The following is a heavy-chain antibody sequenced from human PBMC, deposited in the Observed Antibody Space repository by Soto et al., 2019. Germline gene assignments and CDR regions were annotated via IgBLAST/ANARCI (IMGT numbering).Heavy chain of an antibody. Sequence: QLQLQESGPGLVKPSETLSLTCTVSGGSISSSSYYWGWIRQPPGKGLEWIGSIYYSGSTYYNPSLKSRVTISVDTSTNQFSLKLSSVTAADTAVYYCARQATIFGVAHDAFDIWGQGTMVTVSS. V-gene: IGHV4-39*01. CDR3: ARQATIFGVAHDAFDI. CDR2: IYYSGST. J-gene: IGHJ3*02. CDR1: GGSISSSSYY. D-gene: IGHD3-3*01.